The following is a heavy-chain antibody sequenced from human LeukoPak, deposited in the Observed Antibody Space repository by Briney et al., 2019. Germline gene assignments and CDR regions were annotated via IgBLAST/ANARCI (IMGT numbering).Heavy chain of an antibody. Sequence: ETLSLTCAVYGGSFSGYYWSWIRQPPGKGLEWIGYIYYSGSTNYNPSLKSRVTISVDTSKNQFSLKLSSVTAADTAVYYCARVPYYYDSSGYYTPRKYYFDYWGQGTLVTVSS. CDR3: ARVPYYYDSSGYYTPRKYYFDY. D-gene: IGHD3-22*01. V-gene: IGHV4-59*01. CDR1: GGSFSGYY. CDR2: IYYSGST. J-gene: IGHJ4*02.